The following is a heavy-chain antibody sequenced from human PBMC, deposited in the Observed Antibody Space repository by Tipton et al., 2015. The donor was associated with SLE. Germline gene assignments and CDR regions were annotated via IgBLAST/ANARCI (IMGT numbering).Heavy chain of an antibody. CDR1: GDSINNYF. D-gene: IGHD5-24*01. J-gene: IGHJ6*03. Sequence: TLSLTCTVSGDSINNYFGSWLRQPPGKGLEWIGYIYYTGSTNYNPSLKSRVTMSVDTSKNQFSLQLTSVTAADTAVYYCARAEMTTEGSVFYYYVDVWGKGTTVTVSS. CDR2: IYYTGST. CDR3: ARAEMTTEGSVFYYYVDV. V-gene: IGHV4-59*01.